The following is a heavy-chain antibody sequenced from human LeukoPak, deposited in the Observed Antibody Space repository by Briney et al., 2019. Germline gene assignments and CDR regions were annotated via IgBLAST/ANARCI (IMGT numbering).Heavy chain of an antibody. CDR1: GYSISSGYY. CDR3: ARELSTSGFHYFDY. J-gene: IGHJ4*02. V-gene: IGHV4-38-2*01. Sequence: SETLSLTCAVSGYSISSGYYWGWIRQPPGKVLEWIGSIYHSGTTYYNPSLKSRVTISVDTSKNQFSLKLSSVTAADMGVYYCARELSTSGFHYFDYWGQGTLVTVSS. D-gene: IGHD6-6*01. CDR2: IYHSGTT.